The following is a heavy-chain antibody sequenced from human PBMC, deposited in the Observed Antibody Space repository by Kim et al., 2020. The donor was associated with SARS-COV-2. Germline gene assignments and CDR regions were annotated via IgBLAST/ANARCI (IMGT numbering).Heavy chain of an antibody. V-gene: IGHV1-3*01. CDR3: ARGGGSSWYSPPDY. Sequence: SPKFQGRVTITRDTSASTAYMELSSLTSEDTAVYYCARGGGSSWYSPPDYWGQGTLVTVSS. J-gene: IGHJ4*02. D-gene: IGHD6-13*01.